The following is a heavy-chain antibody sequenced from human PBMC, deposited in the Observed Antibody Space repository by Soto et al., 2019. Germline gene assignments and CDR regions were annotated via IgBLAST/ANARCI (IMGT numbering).Heavy chain of an antibody. J-gene: IGHJ6*03. CDR2: IRYNGSNK. Sequence: GGSLRLSCAASGFTFSSYGMHWVRQAPGKGLEWVSAIRYNGSNKYYADSVKGQFTISRDNSKNTLYLQMNSLRAEDTAVYYCAKDLSGYHYVPCDWGYHYYNAVWGKGPMVTFSS. D-gene: IGHD5-12*01. V-gene: IGHV3-30*18. CDR3: AKDLSGYHYVPCDWGYHYYNAV. CDR1: GFTFSSYG.